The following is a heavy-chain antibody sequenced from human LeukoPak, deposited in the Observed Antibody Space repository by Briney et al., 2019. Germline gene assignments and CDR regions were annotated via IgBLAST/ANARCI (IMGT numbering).Heavy chain of an antibody. Sequence: SGGSLRLSCAASGFTFSSYGMHWVRQAPGKGLEWVAVISYDGSNKYYADSVKGRFTISRDNSKNTLYLQMNSLRAEDTAVYYCVTATTPDGYFDYWGQGTLVTVSS. CDR2: ISYDGSNK. V-gene: IGHV3-30*03. CDR1: GFTFSSYG. CDR3: VTATTPDGYFDY. J-gene: IGHJ4*02. D-gene: IGHD5-12*01.